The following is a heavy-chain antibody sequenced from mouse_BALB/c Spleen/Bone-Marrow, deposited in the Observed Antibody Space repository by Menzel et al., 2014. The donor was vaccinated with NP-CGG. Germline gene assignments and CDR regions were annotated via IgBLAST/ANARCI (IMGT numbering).Heavy chain of an antibody. CDR3: ARGGNWEDFDY. J-gene: IGHJ2*01. D-gene: IGHD4-1*01. CDR1: GFTFSSFG. V-gene: IGHV5-17*02. Sequence: EVKLEESGGGLVQPGGSRKLSCAASGFTFSSFGMHWVRQAPERGLEWVPYISSGSSTIFYADTVKGRFTISRDNPKNTLFLQMTRLRSEDTAMYYCARGGNWEDFDYWGQGTTLTVSS. CDR2: ISSGSSTI.